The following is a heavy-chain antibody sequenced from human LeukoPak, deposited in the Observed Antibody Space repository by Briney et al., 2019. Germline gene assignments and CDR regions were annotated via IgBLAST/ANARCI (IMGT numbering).Heavy chain of an antibody. J-gene: IGHJ4*02. CDR1: GGSISSGGYY. CDR2: IYYSGST. CDR3: AREIPPQDGSGWYGSFDY. V-gene: IGHV4-31*03. Sequence: TSETLSLTCTVSGGSISSGGYYWSWIRQHPGKGLEWIGYIYYSGSTYCNPSLKSRVTISVDTSKNQFSLELSSVTAADTAVYYCAREIPPQDGSGWYGSFDYRGQGTLVTVSS. D-gene: IGHD6-19*01.